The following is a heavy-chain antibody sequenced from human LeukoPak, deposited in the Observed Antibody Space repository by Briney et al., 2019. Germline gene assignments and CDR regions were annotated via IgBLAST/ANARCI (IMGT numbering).Heavy chain of an antibody. CDR1: GYTFTGYY. D-gene: IGHD3-10*01. CDR3: ARVLVRGVIHLGY. V-gene: IGHV1-2*06. CDR2: INPNSGGT. Sequence: ASVKVSCXASGYTFTGYYMHWVRQALGQGLEWMGRINPNSGGTNYAQKFQGRVTMTRDTSISAAYMELSRLRSDDTAVYYCARVLVRGVIHLGYWGQGTLVTVSS. J-gene: IGHJ4*02.